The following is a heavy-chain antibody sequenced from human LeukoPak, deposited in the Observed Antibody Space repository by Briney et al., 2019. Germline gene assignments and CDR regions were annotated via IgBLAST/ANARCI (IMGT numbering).Heavy chain of an antibody. CDR1: GYSISSGYY. V-gene: IGHV4-38-2*01. Sequence: PSETLSLTCAVSGYSISSGYYWGWIRQPPGKGLEWIGSVYHSGNTFYNPPLKSRVTISVDTSKNQFSLNLNSVTAADTAVYYCARVPITAAATHFDYWGQGTPVTVSS. J-gene: IGHJ4*02. CDR2: VYHSGNT. CDR3: ARVPITAAATHFDY. D-gene: IGHD6-13*01.